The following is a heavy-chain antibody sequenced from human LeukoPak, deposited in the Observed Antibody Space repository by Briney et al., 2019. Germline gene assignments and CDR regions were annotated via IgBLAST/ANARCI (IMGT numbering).Heavy chain of an antibody. CDR3: ARDVIVGANGFFDY. CDR2: ISGSGTYI. V-gene: IGHV3-21*01. D-gene: IGHD1-26*01. J-gene: IGHJ4*02. Sequence: PSETLSLTCTVSGGSIRSSYYYWGWIRQPPGKGLEWVSSISGSGTYIYYADSLKGRFTISRDTAKNSLYLQMNSLRAEDTAVYYYARDVIVGANGFFDYWGQGTLVTVSS. CDR1: GGSIRSSYYY.